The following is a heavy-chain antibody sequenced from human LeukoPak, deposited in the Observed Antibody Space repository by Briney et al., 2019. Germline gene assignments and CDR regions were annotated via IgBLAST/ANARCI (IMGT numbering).Heavy chain of an antibody. V-gene: IGHV3-23*01. CDR1: GFTVSSNY. Sequence: GGSPRLSCAASGFTVSSNYMSWVRQAPGKGLEWVSAISGSGGSTYYADSVKGRFTISRDNSKNTLYLQMNSLRAEDTAVYYCAKDTAAADAWGVFDYWGQGTLVTVSS. CDR3: AKDTAAADAWGVFDY. J-gene: IGHJ4*02. D-gene: IGHD3-16*01. CDR2: ISGSGGST.